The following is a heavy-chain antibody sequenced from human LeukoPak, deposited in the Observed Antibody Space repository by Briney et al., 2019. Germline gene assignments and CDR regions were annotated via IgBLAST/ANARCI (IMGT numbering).Heavy chain of an antibody. J-gene: IGHJ4*02. Sequence: ASVKVSCKASGYTFTSYAMNWVRQAPGQGLEWMGWINTNTGNPTYAQGFTGRFVFSLDTSVSTAYLQISSLKAEDTAVYYCASQPYDYVWGSHLGGIDYWGQGTLVTVSS. CDR1: GYTFTSYA. D-gene: IGHD3-16*01. CDR2: INTNTGNP. V-gene: IGHV7-4-1*02. CDR3: ASQPYDYVWGSHLGGIDY.